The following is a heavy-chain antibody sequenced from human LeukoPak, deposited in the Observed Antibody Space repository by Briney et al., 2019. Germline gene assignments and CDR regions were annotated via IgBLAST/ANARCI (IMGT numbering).Heavy chain of an antibody. V-gene: IGHV1-18*01. D-gene: IGHD2-2*01. Sequence: GASVKVSCKASGYTFTSYGISWVRQAPGQGLEWMGWISAYNGNTNYAQKLQGRVTMTTDTSTSTAYMELRSLRSDDTAVYYCARGSPAHPRLFGYYYYGMDVWGQGTTVTVSS. CDR2: ISAYNGNT. CDR1: GYTFTSYG. CDR3: ARGSPAHPRLFGYYYYGMDV. J-gene: IGHJ6*02.